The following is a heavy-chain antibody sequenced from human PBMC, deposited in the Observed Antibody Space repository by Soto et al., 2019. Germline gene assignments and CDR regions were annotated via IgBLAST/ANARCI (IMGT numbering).Heavy chain of an antibody. CDR3: ARDPGIAVAPDYYYYYYMDV. V-gene: IGHV3-33*01. CDR2: IWYDGSNK. Sequence: GGSPRLSCAASGFTFSSYGMHWVRQAPGKGLEWVAVIWYDGSNKYYADSVKGRFTISRDNSKNTLYLQMNSLRAEDTAVYYCARDPGIAVAPDYYYYYYMDVWGKGTTVTVSS. J-gene: IGHJ6*03. CDR1: GFTFSSYG. D-gene: IGHD6-19*01.